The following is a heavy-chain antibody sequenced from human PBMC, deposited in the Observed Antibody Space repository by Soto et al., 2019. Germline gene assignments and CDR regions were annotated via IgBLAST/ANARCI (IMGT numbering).Heavy chain of an antibody. V-gene: IGHV3-21*01. J-gene: IGHJ4*02. Sequence: EVQLVESGGGLVKPGGSLRLSCAASGFTFSSYSMNWVRQAPGKGLEWVSSISSSSSYIYYADSVKGRFTIPRDNAKNSLYLQMNSLRAEDTAVYYCATSYSSGWYPHWGQGTLVTVSS. CDR1: GFTFSSYS. CDR3: ATSYSSGWYPH. D-gene: IGHD6-19*01. CDR2: ISSSSSYI.